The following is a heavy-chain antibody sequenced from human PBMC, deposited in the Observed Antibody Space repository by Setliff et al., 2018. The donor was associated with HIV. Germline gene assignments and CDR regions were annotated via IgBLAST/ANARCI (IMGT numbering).Heavy chain of an antibody. Sequence: ASVKVSCKASGYTFTSYAMHWVRQAPGQRLEWMGWINAGNGNTKYSQKFQGRVTMTRDTSISTAYMELSRLRSDDTAVYYCARTEAYNNYEDYWGQGTLVTVSS. D-gene: IGHD3-10*01. CDR2: INAGNGNT. CDR3: ARTEAYNNYEDY. CDR1: GYTFTSYA. V-gene: IGHV1-3*01. J-gene: IGHJ4*02.